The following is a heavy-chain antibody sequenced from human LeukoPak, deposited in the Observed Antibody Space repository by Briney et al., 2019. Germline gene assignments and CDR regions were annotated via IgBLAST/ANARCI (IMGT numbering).Heavy chain of an antibody. V-gene: IGHV3-30*18. J-gene: IGHJ4*02. Sequence: GGPLRLSCAASGFTFNNYGMHWVRQAPGKELEWVAAISYDGSNKNYADFVKGRFTISRDNSENTLYLQMDSLRAEDTAAYYCAKESEYRNSLWYFDYWGQGTLVTVSS. CDR1: GFTFNNYG. D-gene: IGHD6-6*01. CDR3: AKESEYRNSLWYFDY. CDR2: ISYDGSNK.